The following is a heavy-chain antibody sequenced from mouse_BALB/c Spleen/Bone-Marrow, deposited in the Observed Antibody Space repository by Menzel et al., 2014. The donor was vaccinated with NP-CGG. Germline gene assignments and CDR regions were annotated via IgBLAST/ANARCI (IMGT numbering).Heavy chain of an antibody. V-gene: IGHV1-7*01. Sequence: VHLQQSGAELAKPGASVMMSCKASGYTFTSYWMHWVKQRPGQALEWIGYINPSTGYTEFNQKFKDKATLTADKSSSTAYMHLNSLTSEDSAVYYCARGATVVARYFDSWGQGTTLTVSS. CDR2: INPSTGYT. CDR1: GYTFTSYW. J-gene: IGHJ2*01. CDR3: ARGATVVARYFDS. D-gene: IGHD1-1*01.